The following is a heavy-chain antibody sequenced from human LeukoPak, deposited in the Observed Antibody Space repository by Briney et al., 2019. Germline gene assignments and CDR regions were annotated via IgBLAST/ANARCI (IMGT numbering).Heavy chain of an antibody. V-gene: IGHV4-39*01. J-gene: IGHJ6*03. D-gene: IGHD1-1*01. CDR2: IYYSGST. CDR1: GGSISTESYF. Sequence: SETLSLTCTVCGGSISTESYFWGWVRQPPGMELEWIGNIYYSGSTYYNPSLKSRLTISVDTSKNRFSLRLTSVTAADTAVYYCARQVATGPYYYYFMDVWGKGTTVTVSS. CDR3: ARQVATGPYYYYFMDV.